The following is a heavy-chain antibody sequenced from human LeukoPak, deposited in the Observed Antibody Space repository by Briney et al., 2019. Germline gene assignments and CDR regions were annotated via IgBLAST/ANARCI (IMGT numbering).Heavy chain of an antibody. J-gene: IGHJ6*02. V-gene: IGHV4-4*09. CDR1: GGSISSYY. CDR2: IYTSGST. CDR3: ARRPYGMDV. Sequence: SETLSLTCTVSGGSISSYYWSWIRQPPGKGLEWTGYIYTSGSTNYNPSLKSRVTISVDTSNNQFSLKLSSVTAADTAVYYCARRPYGMDVWGQGTTVTVSS.